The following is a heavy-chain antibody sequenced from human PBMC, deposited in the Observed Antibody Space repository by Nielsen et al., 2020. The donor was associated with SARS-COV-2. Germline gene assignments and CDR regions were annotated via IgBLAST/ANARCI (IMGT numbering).Heavy chain of an antibody. CDR3: VRGLQVPNGLAHR. CDR1: AFTFSTYW. D-gene: IGHD3-16*01. Sequence: GGSLRLSCAASAFTFSTYWMHWVRQAPGKGLVWVSRINSDGSSTSYADSVKGRLTISRDNAKNTLYLQMNSLRAEDTAVYYCVRGLQVPNGLAHRWGQGTLVTVSS. V-gene: IGHV3-74*01. CDR2: INSDGSST. J-gene: IGHJ4*02.